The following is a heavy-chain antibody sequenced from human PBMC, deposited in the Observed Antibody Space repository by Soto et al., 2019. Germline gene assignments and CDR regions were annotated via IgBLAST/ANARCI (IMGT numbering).Heavy chain of an antibody. D-gene: IGHD4-17*01. CDR3: ARHGNTVTTGYYYGMDV. CDR2: MYYSGRT. V-gene: IGHV4-39*01. CDR1: GASISSSNYY. J-gene: IGHJ6*02. Sequence: SETLSLTCTVSGASISSSNYYWGWIRQPPGRGLEWIGTMYYSGRTYYNPSLKSRVTTSVDTSKNQFSLKLSAVTATGTAVYYCARHGNTVTTGYYYGMDVWGQGTTVTVSS.